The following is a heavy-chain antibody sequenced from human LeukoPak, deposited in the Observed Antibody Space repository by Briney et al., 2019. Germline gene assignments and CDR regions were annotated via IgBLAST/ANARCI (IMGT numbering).Heavy chain of an antibody. CDR2: IKSKTDGGTI. CDR1: GFTFRNAW. Sequence: PGGSLRLSCAASGFTFRNAWMSWVRQAPGKGLEWVGLIKSKTDGGTIDYAAPVKGRFTISRDDSKNTLYLQMNSLKTEDTAVYYCTTVTIKVYWGQGTLVTVSS. CDR3: TTVTIKVY. J-gene: IGHJ4*02. D-gene: IGHD1-1*01. V-gene: IGHV3-15*01.